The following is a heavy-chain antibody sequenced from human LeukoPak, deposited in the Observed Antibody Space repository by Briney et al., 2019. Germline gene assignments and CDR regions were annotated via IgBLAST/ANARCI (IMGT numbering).Heavy chain of an antibody. Sequence: PGGSLRLSCAASGFTFSDYNMNWVRQAPGKGLEWVSAISGSGGSTYYADSVKGRFTISRDNSKNTLYLQMNSLRAEDTAVYYCAKGDSSGYYYGEYFQHWGQGTLVTVSS. D-gene: IGHD3-22*01. V-gene: IGHV3-23*01. CDR3: AKGDSSGYYYGEYFQH. CDR2: ISGSGGST. J-gene: IGHJ1*01. CDR1: GFTFSDYN.